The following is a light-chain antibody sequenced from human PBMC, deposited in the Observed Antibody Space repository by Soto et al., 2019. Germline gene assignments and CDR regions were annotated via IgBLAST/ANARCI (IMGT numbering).Light chain of an antibody. J-gene: IGKJ5*01. Sequence: EIVLTQSPDTLAVSPGEVATLSCWASQSVTSNLAWYQQKRGQAPRLLIYAASTRATGVPARFSGSVSGTEFTLTISSLQSEDFAVYYCQQYNNWPPITFGQGTRLEMK. V-gene: IGKV3D-15*01. CDR1: QSVTSN. CDR3: QQYNNWPPIT. CDR2: AAS.